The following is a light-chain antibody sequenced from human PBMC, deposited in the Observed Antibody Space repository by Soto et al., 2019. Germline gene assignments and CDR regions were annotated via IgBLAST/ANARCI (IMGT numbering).Light chain of an antibody. CDR2: QNN. Sequence: SYELTQPPSVSVSPGQTASITCSGDKLGDKYACWYQQKPGQSPVLVIYQNNKRPSGIPELFSGSNSGNTATLTISGSQARDEADYYCQAWGSSIVGFGGGTKLTVL. J-gene: IGLJ2*01. CDR3: QAWGSSIVG. CDR1: KLGDKY. V-gene: IGLV3-1*01.